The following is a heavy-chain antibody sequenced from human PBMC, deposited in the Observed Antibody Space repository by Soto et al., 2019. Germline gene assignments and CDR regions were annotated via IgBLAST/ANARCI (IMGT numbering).Heavy chain of an antibody. V-gene: IGHV1-3*01. CDR3: ATGSSREF. J-gene: IGHJ4*02. CDR1: GYTFTSYA. Sequence: QVQLVQSGAEVKKPGASVKVSCKASGYTFTSYAIHWVRQAPGQRLEWMGWVNAGNGNTKYSQKFQGRVTISRDTCASTGYMELSSLRSEDTAVYYCATGSSREFWGQGTLVTVSS. D-gene: IGHD6-6*01. CDR2: VNAGNGNT.